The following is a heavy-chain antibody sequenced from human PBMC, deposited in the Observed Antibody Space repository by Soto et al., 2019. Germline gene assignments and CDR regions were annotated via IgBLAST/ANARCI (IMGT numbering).Heavy chain of an antibody. CDR3: AKDRGWLQSDGLDV. J-gene: IGHJ6*02. D-gene: IGHD5-12*01. Sequence: GGSLRLSCAASGFTFSNYAMNWVRQAPGKGLEWVSGISGNGDNTYYADSVKGRFTISRDKSKNTLYLEMNSLRGEDTAIFYCAKDRGWLQSDGLDVWGQGTTVTVYS. CDR1: GFTFSNYA. V-gene: IGHV3-23*01. CDR2: ISGNGDNT.